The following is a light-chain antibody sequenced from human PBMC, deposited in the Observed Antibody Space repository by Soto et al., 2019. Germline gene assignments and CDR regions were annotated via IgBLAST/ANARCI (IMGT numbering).Light chain of an antibody. V-gene: IGKV1-39*01. CDR3: QQSYNNTQT. Sequence: DIQMTQSPSSLSASVGDRVTITCRASQSISTYLNWYQQKPGKAPKLLILVASTLPRGVPSRFSGSGSGTEFTLTISSLQPEDFATYDCQQSYNNTQTFGQGTKVEIK. J-gene: IGKJ1*01. CDR2: VAS. CDR1: QSISTY.